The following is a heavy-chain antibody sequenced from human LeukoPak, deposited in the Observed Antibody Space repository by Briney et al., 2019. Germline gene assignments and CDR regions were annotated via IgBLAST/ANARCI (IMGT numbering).Heavy chain of an antibody. V-gene: IGHV3-23*01. D-gene: IGHD3-9*01. CDR1: GFTFSTYV. Sequence: GGSLRLSCAASGFTFSTYVMSWVRQAPGKGLEWVSAISGIGGSTYYADSVKGRFTISRDNSKNTLYLQMNSLRVEDTAVYYCAKAGVEHYDRLTGYSLGAFDIWGPGTMATVSS. CDR3: AKAGVEHYDRLTGYSLGAFDI. J-gene: IGHJ3*02. CDR2: ISGIGGST.